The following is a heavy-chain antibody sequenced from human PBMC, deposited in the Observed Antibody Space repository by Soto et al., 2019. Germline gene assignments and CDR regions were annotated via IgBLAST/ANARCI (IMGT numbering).Heavy chain of an antibody. V-gene: IGHV3-7*03. CDR1: GFTFSSYW. Sequence: XESLRLSCAASGFTFSSYWMSWVRQAPGKGLEWVANIKQDGSEKYYVDSVKGRFTISRDNAKNSLYLQMNSLRAEDTAVYYCARDKYYYDSSGYPIFDYWGQGTLVTVSS. D-gene: IGHD3-22*01. CDR2: IKQDGSEK. CDR3: ARDKYYYDSSGYPIFDY. J-gene: IGHJ4*02.